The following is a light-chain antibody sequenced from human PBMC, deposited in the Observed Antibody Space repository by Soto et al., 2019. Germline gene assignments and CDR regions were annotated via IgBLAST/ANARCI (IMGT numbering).Light chain of an antibody. CDR2: LNSDGSH. J-gene: IGLJ2*01. CDR3: QTCGTGSVG. V-gene: IGLV4-69*01. Sequence: QLVLTQSPSASASLGSSVKLTCTLSSGHSSYAIAWHQQQPEKGPRYLMKLNSDGSHSKGDGIPDRFSGSSSGAERYLPIPSLQSEDEADYYCQTCGTGSVGFGGGSKRTVL. CDR1: SGHSSYA.